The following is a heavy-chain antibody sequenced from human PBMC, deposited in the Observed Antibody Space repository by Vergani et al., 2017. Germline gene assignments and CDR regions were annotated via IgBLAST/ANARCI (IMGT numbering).Heavy chain of an antibody. Sequence: QVQLVQSGAEVKKPGASVKVSCKASGYTFTSYGISWVRQAPGQGLEWMGWISAYNGNTNYAQKLQGRVTMTTDTSTSTAYMELRSLRSDDTAVYYCARDWVNYDFWSGYYTGEEGDYMDVWGKGTTVTVSS. D-gene: IGHD3-3*01. V-gene: IGHV1-18*01. CDR3: ARDWVNYDFWSGYYTGEEGDYMDV. J-gene: IGHJ6*03. CDR1: GYTFTSYG. CDR2: ISAYNGNT.